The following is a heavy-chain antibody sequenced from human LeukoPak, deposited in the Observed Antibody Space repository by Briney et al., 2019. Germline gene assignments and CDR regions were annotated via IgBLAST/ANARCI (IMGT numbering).Heavy chain of an antibody. V-gene: IGHV4-59*01. D-gene: IGHD3-9*01. CDR1: GGSISSYY. J-gene: IGHJ2*01. CDR3: ARDRSILLSSYIRPWYFDL. CDR2: IYYSGST. Sequence: SQTLSLTCTASGGSISSYYWSWIRQPPGKGLEWIGYIYYSGSTNYNPSLNSRVIISIDTSKNQLSLKVTSVTAADTAIYYCARDRSILLSSYIRPWYFDLWGRGTLVTVSS.